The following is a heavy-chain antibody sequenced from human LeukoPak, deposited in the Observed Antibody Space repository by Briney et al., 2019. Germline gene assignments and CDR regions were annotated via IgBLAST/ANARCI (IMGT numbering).Heavy chain of an antibody. CDR2: ISGSGGST. J-gene: IGHJ2*01. D-gene: IGHD2-2*01. CDR3: AKDFWSPPEAAGVVPAAMGCFDL. Sequence: GGSLRLSCAASGFTFSSYAMSWVRQAPGKGLEWVSAISGSGGSTYYADSVKGRFTISRDNSKNTLYLQMNSLRAEDTAVYYCAKDFWSPPEAAGVVPAAMGCFDLWGRGTLVTVSS. V-gene: IGHV3-23*01. CDR1: GFTFSSYA.